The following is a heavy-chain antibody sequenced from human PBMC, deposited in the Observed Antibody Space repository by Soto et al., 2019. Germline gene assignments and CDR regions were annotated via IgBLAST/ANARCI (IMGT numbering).Heavy chain of an antibody. CDR1: GGTISGYY. V-gene: IGHV4-4*07. Sequence: SETLSLTCSVSGGTISGYYWTWIRQPAGKGLEWIGRIYSSGNTKYNPSLQSRVTMSLDTSNNQFSLRLTSVTAADTAVYYCARGQRFSDWFDPWGQGTLVT. CDR3: ARGQRFSDWFDP. J-gene: IGHJ5*02. D-gene: IGHD3-3*01. CDR2: IYSSGNT.